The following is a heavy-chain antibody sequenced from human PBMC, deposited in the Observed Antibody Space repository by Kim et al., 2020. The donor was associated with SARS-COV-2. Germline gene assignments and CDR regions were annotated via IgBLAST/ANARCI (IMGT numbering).Heavy chain of an antibody. Sequence: SETLSLTCTVSGGSISSSSYYWGWIRQPPGKGLEWIGSIYYSGSTYYNPSLKSRVTISVDTSKNQFSLKLSSVTAADTAVYYCAETRHSGSYHDYWGQGTLVTVSS. CDR3: AETRHSGSYHDY. CDR2: IYYSGST. J-gene: IGHJ4*02. CDR1: GGSISSSSYY. D-gene: IGHD1-26*01. V-gene: IGHV4-39*01.